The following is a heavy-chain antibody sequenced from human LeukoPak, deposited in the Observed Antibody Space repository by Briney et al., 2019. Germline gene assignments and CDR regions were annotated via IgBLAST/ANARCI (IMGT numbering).Heavy chain of an antibody. CDR2: IYHSGST. Sequence: SETLSLTCAVSGGSISSGGYSWSWIRQPPGKGLEWIGYIYHSGSTYYNPSLKSRVTISVDRSKNQFSLKLSSVTAADTAVYYCARARYYYDSNGYYYWFDPWGQGTLVTVSS. V-gene: IGHV4-30-2*01. J-gene: IGHJ5*02. D-gene: IGHD3-22*01. CDR3: ARARYYYDSNGYYYWFDP. CDR1: GGSISSGGYS.